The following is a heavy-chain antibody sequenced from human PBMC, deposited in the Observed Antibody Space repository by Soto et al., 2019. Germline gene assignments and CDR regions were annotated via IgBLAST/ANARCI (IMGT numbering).Heavy chain of an antibody. V-gene: IGHV3-48*02. J-gene: IGHJ4*02. D-gene: IGHD6-19*01. CDR3: ARAVAGTVYDY. CDR2: ISSSGSTT. Sequence: PGGSLRLSCEGSGFTFSSYSMSWVRQPPGKGLQWVAYISSSGSTTYYGDSVKGRFSISRDNTKDSVFLQMNSLRDEDTSVYYCARAVAGTVYDYWGQGALVTVSS. CDR1: GFTFSSYS.